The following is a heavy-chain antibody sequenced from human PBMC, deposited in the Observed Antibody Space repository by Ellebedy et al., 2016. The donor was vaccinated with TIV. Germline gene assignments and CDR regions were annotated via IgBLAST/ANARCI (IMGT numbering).Heavy chain of an antibody. CDR3: ARGTYERWQAYDY. Sequence: PGGSLRLSCAASGLNVSSKYMSWVRQAPGKGLEWVSAIFTSGSEHYPDFVKGRFIISRDNSKNTLYLQMNSLRAEDTGVYYCARGTYERWQAYDYWGQGTLVTVSS. V-gene: IGHV3-66*01. J-gene: IGHJ4*02. CDR2: IFTSGSE. D-gene: IGHD3-16*01. CDR1: GLNVSSKY.